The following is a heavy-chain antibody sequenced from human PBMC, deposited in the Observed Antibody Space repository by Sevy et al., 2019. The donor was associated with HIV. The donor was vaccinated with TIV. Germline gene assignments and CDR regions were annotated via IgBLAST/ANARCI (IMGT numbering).Heavy chain of an antibody. D-gene: IGHD4-17*01. V-gene: IGHV3-74*01. Sequence: GGSLRLSCAASGFTLASEFSFSSYYMHWVRQVPGKGLVWVSCLNSDGSVATYADSVKGRFTISRDNAKKTLYLQMNSLKADGTAVYYCVRERTFKYGVPLGQWGQGTLVTVSS. CDR2: LNSDGSVA. CDR3: VRERTFKYGVPLGQ. CDR1: GFTLASEFSFSSYY. J-gene: IGHJ4*02.